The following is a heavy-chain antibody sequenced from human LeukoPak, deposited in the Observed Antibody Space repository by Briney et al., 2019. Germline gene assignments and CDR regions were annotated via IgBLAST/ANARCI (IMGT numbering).Heavy chain of an antibody. CDR1: GFTFSTYG. Sequence: PGGSLRLSCAASGFTFSTYGMHWVRQAPGKGLEWVAVISSDGSNKYHAGSVKGRFTISRDDSKNTVYLQMTSLRAEDTAVYYCARDLGVTNYYFDYWGQGTLVTVSS. CDR2: ISSDGSNK. D-gene: IGHD2-21*02. J-gene: IGHJ4*02. V-gene: IGHV3-30*03. CDR3: ARDLGVTNYYFDY.